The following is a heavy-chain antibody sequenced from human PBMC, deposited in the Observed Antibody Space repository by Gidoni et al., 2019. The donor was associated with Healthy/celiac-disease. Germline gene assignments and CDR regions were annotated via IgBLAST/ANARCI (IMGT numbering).Heavy chain of an antibody. CDR3: ARAGVRGYSVVYYY. D-gene: IGHD5-18*01. Sequence: EVQLVESGGGLVQPGGSLRLSCAASGFTFSSYWMHWVRQAPGKGRVWVSRINSDGSSTTYADSVKGRFTISRDNAKNTLYLQMNSLRAEDTAVYYCARAGVRGYSVVYYYWGQGTLVTVSS. V-gene: IGHV3-74*01. CDR1: GFTFSSYW. J-gene: IGHJ4*02. CDR2: INSDGSST.